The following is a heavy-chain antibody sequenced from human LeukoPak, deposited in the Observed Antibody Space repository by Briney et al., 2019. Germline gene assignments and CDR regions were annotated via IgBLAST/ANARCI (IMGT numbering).Heavy chain of an antibody. J-gene: IGHJ4*02. D-gene: IGHD2-15*01. CDR1: GFTFSSYG. CDR2: IWYDGNNK. Sequence: GGSLRLSCAASGFTFSSYGINWVRQAPGKGLEWVSFIWYDGNNKYYADSVKGRFTISRDNSKNTLYLQMNNLRAEDTAVYYCAREGYCGGGRCFFDYWGQGTLVTVSS. V-gene: IGHV3-33*01. CDR3: AREGYCGGGRCFFDY.